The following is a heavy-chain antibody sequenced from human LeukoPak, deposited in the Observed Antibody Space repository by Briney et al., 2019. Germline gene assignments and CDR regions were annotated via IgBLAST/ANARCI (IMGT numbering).Heavy chain of an antibody. CDR2: IWYDGSKK. D-gene: IGHD2-2*01. J-gene: IGHJ3*02. Sequence: GGSLRLSCAASGFTFSNYGMHWVRQAPGKGLEWVAVIWYDGSKKYYADSVKGQFTISRDNSKNTLYLQMNSLRAEDTAVYYCAGPQYCSSTSCYPDAFDIWGQGTMVTVSS. CDR1: GFTFSNYG. V-gene: IGHV3-30*02. CDR3: AGPQYCSSTSCYPDAFDI.